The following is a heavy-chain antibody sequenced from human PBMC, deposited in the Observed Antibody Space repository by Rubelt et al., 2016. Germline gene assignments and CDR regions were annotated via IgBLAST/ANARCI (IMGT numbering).Heavy chain of an antibody. Sequence: QVQLQQWGAGLLKPSETLSLTCAVYGGSFSGYYWSWIRQPPGKGLEWIGEINHSGSTNYNPSLKGRVTLSVDTSKNQFSLKLSSVTAADTAVYYCAISVGSSWYSYMDVWGKGTTVTVSS. D-gene: IGHD6-13*01. CDR1: GGSFSGYY. CDR3: AISVGSSWYSYMDV. CDR2: INHSGST. J-gene: IGHJ6*03. V-gene: IGHV4-34*01.